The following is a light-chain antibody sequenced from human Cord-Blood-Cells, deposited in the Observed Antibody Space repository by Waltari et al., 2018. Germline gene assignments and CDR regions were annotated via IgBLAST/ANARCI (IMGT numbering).Light chain of an antibody. Sequence: QSALTQPASVSGSPGQSITISCTGTSSDVGGYNYVSWYHQHPGKAPKLMISDVSNRPSGVSNRSSGSKSGNTASLTISGLQAEDDADSSSSTWVFGGGTKLTVL. CDR2: DVS. CDR3: STWV. CDR1: SSDVGGYNY. V-gene: IGLV2-14*03. J-gene: IGLJ3*02.